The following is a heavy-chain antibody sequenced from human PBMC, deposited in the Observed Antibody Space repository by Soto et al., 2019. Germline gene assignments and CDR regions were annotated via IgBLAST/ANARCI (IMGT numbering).Heavy chain of an antibody. J-gene: IGHJ4*02. V-gene: IGHV4-59*11. Sequence: SETLSLTCTVSGGSISGHYWAWIRQPPGKGLEWIGYIFYSGNTNYNPSLRSRVTISVDTSKNQFSLKMNSVTTADTAMYYCARVGSSGWSPDYWGQGTLVTVSS. CDR1: GGSISGHY. CDR2: IFYSGNT. CDR3: ARVGSSGWSPDY. D-gene: IGHD6-19*01.